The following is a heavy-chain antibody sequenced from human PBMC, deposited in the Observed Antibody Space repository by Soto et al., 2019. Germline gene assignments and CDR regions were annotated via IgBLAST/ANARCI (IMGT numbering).Heavy chain of an antibody. CDR3: ARDFYYYGSGTMGGYFDY. D-gene: IGHD3-10*01. V-gene: IGHV3-66*01. CDR1: GLTVSSNY. Sequence: EVQLVESGGGLAQPGGSLRLSCAASGLTVSSNYMSWVRQAPGKGLEWVSVIYSGGSTYYADSVKGRFTISRDNSKNTLYLQMNSLRAEDTAVYYCARDFYYYGSGTMGGYFDYWGQGTLVTVSS. J-gene: IGHJ4*02. CDR2: IYSGGST.